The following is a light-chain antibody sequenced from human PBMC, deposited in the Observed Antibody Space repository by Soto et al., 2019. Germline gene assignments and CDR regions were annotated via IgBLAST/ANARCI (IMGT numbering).Light chain of an antibody. J-gene: IGLJ2*01. V-gene: IGLV2-8*01. CDR3: SSYAGSNRV. CDR1: SSDVGGYNY. Sequence: QSALTQPPSASGSPGQSVTISCTGTSSDVGGYNYVSWYQQHPGKAPKLMIYEVSKRPSGVPDRFSGSKSGNTASLTVSGLQAEDEADYYCSSYAGSNRVFGGVPKLTVL. CDR2: EVS.